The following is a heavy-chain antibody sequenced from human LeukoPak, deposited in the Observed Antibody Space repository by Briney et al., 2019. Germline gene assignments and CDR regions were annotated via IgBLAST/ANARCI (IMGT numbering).Heavy chain of an antibody. V-gene: IGHV1-18*04. CDR1: GYTFTAYY. Sequence: GASVKVSCKASGYTFTAYYIHWVRQAPGQGLEWMGWISAYNGNANYAQKLQGRVTMTTDTSTSTAYMELRSLRSDDTAVYYCARDYGLATNWFDPWGQGTLVTVSS. CDR2: ISAYNGNA. CDR3: ARDYGLATNWFDP. J-gene: IGHJ5*02. D-gene: IGHD3-3*02.